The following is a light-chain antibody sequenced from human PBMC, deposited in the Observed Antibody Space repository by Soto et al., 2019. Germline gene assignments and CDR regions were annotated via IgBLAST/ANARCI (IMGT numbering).Light chain of an antibody. CDR2: RNN. CDR3: AAWDDSLSGYV. J-gene: IGLJ1*01. Sequence: QSVLTQPPSASWTPGERVTISCSGTSSNNGSDYVNWYQQFPGTAPKLLIYRNNQRPSGVPDRFSGSKSGTSASLAISGLRSEDEADYYCAAWDDSLSGYVFRTGTKVTVL. CDR1: SSNNGSDY. V-gene: IGLV1-47*01.